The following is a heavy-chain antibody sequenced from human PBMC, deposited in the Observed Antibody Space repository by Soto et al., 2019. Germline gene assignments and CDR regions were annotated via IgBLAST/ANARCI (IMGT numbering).Heavy chain of an antibody. CDR3: ARDYGGYSFFFDY. J-gene: IGHJ4*02. D-gene: IGHD5-12*01. V-gene: IGHV4-59*01. CDR1: GGSITTYQ. Sequence: SETLSLTCTVSGGSITTYQWSWIRQPPGKGLEWIGGYSGFTDYNPSLESRATISVDHSKNQFSLTLRSVTAADTAVYYCARDYGGYSFFFDYWGQGALVTVSS. CDR2: YSGFT.